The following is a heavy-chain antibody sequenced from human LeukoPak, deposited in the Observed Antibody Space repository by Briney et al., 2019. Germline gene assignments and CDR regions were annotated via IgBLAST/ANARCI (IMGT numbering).Heavy chain of an antibody. J-gene: IGHJ4*02. CDR1: GFTFADYT. D-gene: IGHD3-10*01. V-gene: IGHV3-43*01. CDR2: ITGDGGST. Sequence: GESLRLSCAASGFTFADYTVHWVRQAPGKGLEWVSIITGDGGSTYYADSVKGRFTISRDNSKNFLCLQMNSLRTEDTALYYCAKVNYPYGSGRVYFDYWGQGTLVTVSS. CDR3: AKVNYPYGSGRVYFDY.